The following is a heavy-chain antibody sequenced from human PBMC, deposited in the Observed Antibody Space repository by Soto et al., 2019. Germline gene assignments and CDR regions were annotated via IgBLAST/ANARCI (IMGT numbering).Heavy chain of an antibody. V-gene: IGHV3-23*01. CDR2: ISGSGGST. J-gene: IGHJ4*02. CDR1: GFTFSSYA. D-gene: IGHD2-2*01. CDR3: AKPAASHGRVLVY. Sequence: GGFLRLSCAASGFTFSSYAMSWVRQAPGKGLEWVSAISGSGGSTYYADSVKGRFTISRDNSKNTLYLQMNSLRAEDMAVYYCAKPAASHGRVLVYWGQGTLVTVSS.